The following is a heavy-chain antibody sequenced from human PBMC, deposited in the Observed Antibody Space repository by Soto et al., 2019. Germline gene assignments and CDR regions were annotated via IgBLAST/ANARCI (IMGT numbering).Heavy chain of an antibody. D-gene: IGHD2-8*01. V-gene: IGHV1-69*02. CDR3: ARVGYCTNGVCYSYYGMDV. Sequence: LVKVSCKASGGTFSSYTISWVRQATGQGLEWMGRIIPILGIANYAQKFQGRVTITADKSTSTAYMELSSLRSEDTAVYYCARVGYCTNGVCYSYYGMDVWGQGTTVTVSS. J-gene: IGHJ6*02. CDR2: IIPILGIA. CDR1: GGTFSSYT.